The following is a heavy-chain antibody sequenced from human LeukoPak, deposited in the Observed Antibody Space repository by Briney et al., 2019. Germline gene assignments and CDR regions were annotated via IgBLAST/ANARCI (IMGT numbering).Heavy chain of an antibody. CDR2: FDPEDGET. V-gene: IGHV1-24*01. CDR1: GYTLTELS. CDR3: ATGRTTPLDFRSGSGTNWFDP. D-gene: IGHD3-3*01. J-gene: IGHJ5*02. Sequence: ASVKVSCKVSGYTLTELSMHWVRQAPGKGLEWMGGFDPEDGETIYAQKFQGRVTMTEDTSTDTAYMELSSLRSEDTAVYYCATGRTTPLDFRSGSGTNWFDPWGQGTLVTVSS.